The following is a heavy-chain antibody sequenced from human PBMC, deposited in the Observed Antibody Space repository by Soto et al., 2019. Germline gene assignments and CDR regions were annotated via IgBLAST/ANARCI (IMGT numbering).Heavy chain of an antibody. CDR3: TRGPPRVQWFDP. Sequence: SETLSLTCTVSGGAVSSGTYYWSWIRQPPGKGLEWIGHIYFTGSTNYNPSLKSRVTMSLDTSRNQFSLKLSSVTAADAAVYYCTRGPPRVQWFDPWGLGTLVTV. CDR2: IYFTGST. J-gene: IGHJ5*02. V-gene: IGHV4-61*01. CDR1: GGAVSSGTYY.